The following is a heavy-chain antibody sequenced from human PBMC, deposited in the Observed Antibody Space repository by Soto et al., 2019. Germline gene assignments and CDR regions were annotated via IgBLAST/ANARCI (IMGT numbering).Heavy chain of an antibody. J-gene: IGHJ4*02. CDR2: IYHSASN. CDR1: GGSISSDY. D-gene: IGHD2-15*01. V-gene: IGHV4-59*01. CDR3: ARVRYCSGGSCYPYYFDY. Sequence: SETLSRTCTVSGGSISSDYWSWIRQPPGKGLEWIGYIYHSASNNYHPSLKSRVTISVDTSKNQFSLKLSSVTAADTAVYYCARVRYCSGGSCYPYYFDYWGQGTLVTVSS.